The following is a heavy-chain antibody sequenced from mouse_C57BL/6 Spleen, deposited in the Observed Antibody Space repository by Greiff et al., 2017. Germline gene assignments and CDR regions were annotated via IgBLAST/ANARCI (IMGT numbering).Heavy chain of an antibody. Sequence: DVQLVESGGGLVKPGGSLKLSCAASGFTFSSYAMSWVRQTPEKRLEWVATISDGGSYTYYPDNVKGRFTISRDNAKNNLYLQMSHLKSEDTAMYYCARVGYLGYFDVWGTGTTVTVSS. V-gene: IGHV5-4*01. CDR2: ISDGGSYT. CDR1: GFTFSSYA. D-gene: IGHD2-14*01. J-gene: IGHJ1*03. CDR3: ARVGYLGYFDV.